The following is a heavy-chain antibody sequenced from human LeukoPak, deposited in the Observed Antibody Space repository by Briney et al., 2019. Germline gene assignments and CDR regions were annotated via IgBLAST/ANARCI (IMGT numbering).Heavy chain of an antibody. CDR1: GLTFSSYW. D-gene: IGHD3-22*01. Sequence: GGSLRLSCAASGLTFSSYWMHWVRQPPGKGLVWVSRINSDGSSTSYADSVKGRFTISRDNDKNTLYLQMNSLRAEDTAVYYCAREPSRSYYSLQYFDSWGQGTLVTVSS. CDR2: INSDGSST. CDR3: AREPSRSYYSLQYFDS. V-gene: IGHV3-74*01. J-gene: IGHJ4*02.